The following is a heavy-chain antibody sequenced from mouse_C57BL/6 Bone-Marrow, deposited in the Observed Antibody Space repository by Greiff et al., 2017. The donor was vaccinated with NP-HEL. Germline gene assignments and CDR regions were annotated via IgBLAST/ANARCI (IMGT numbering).Heavy chain of an antibody. V-gene: IGHV1-69*01. CDR2: IDPSDSYT. Sequence: VQLQQPGAELVMPGASVKLSCKASGYTFTSYWMHWVKQRPGQGLEWIGEIDPSDSYTNYNQKFKGKSTLTVDKSSSTAYMQLSSLTSEDSAVYYCARDLYYGSSYFDYWGQGTTLTVSS. J-gene: IGHJ2*01. D-gene: IGHD1-1*01. CDR3: ARDLYYGSSYFDY. CDR1: GYTFTSYW.